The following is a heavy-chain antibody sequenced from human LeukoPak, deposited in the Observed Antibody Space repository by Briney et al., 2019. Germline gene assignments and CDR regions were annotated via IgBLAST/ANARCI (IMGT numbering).Heavy chain of an antibody. D-gene: IGHD6-19*01. V-gene: IGHV4-4*09. CDR3: ARGYSSGWYDVGWFDP. Sequence: SEALSLTCTVSGGSLSSYYWSWSRQPPGKGLGWIGYIYTSGSTNYNPSLKSRVTISVDTSKNQFSLKLSSVTAADTAVYYCARGYSSGWYDVGWFDPWGQGTLVTVSS. CDR1: GGSLSSYY. CDR2: IYTSGST. J-gene: IGHJ5*02.